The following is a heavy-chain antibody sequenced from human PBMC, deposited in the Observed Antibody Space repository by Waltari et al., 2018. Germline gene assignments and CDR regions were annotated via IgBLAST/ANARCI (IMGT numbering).Heavy chain of an antibody. D-gene: IGHD4-17*01. CDR3: ASDRYGDHPLGY. CDR2: IYTSGST. V-gene: IGHV4-4*07. Sequence: QVQLQVPGPGLVTPSETLSLTCTVSGASISSSYWRCIRQPAGKGLEWIGRIYTSGSTNYNPSLKSRVTMSVDTSKNQFSLKLGSVTAADTAVYYCASDRYGDHPLGYWGQGTLVTVSS. J-gene: IGHJ4*02. CDR1: GASISSSY.